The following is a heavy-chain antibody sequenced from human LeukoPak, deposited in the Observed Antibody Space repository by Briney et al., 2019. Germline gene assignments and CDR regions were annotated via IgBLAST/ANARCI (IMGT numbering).Heavy chain of an antibody. Sequence: PGGSLRLSCAASGFTFSSYSMNWVRQAPGRGLEWVSSISSSSSYIYYADSVKGRFTISRDNAKNSLYLQMNSLRAEDTAVYYCASLRYPTAGYSRDYWGQGTLVTVSS. CDR2: ISSSSSYI. D-gene: IGHD5-18*01. J-gene: IGHJ4*02. V-gene: IGHV3-21*01. CDR3: ASLRYPTAGYSRDY. CDR1: GFTFSSYS.